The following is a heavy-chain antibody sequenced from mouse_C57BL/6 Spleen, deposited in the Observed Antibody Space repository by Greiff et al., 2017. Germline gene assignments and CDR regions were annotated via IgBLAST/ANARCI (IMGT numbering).Heavy chain of an antibody. D-gene: IGHD1-1*01. J-gene: IGHJ2*01. CDR1: GYTFTSYW. CDR2: IDPSDSYT. Sequence: QVQLQQPGAELVRPGTSVKLSCKASGYTFTSYWMHWVKQRPGQGLEWIGVIDPSDSYTNYNQKFKGKATLTVDTSSSTAYMQLSSLTSEDSAVXYCAFYGRGYFDYWGQGTTLTVSS. CDR3: AFYGRGYFDY. V-gene: IGHV1-59*01.